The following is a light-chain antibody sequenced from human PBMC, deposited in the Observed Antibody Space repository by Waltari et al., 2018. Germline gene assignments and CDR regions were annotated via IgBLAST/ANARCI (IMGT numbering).Light chain of an antibody. CDR1: QAIRSH. CDR3: LQYNNYPYT. CDR2: FAS. J-gene: IGKJ2*01. V-gene: IGKV1-17*01. Sequence: IQMTQSPSSLSASVGDRVTITCRASQAIRSHLGWYQQKPGRAPKRLIYFASSLQSGVPSRFSGSGSGTEFTLTINSLLPEDFATYYCLQYNNYPYTFGQGTKVEIK.